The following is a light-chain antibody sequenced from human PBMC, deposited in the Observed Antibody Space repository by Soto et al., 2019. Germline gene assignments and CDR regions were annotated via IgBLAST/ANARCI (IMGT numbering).Light chain of an antibody. CDR3: AAWDDSLNGSWV. CDR1: SSNIGSNT. V-gene: IGLV1-44*01. Sequence: QLVLTQPPSASGTPGQRVTISCSGSSSNIGSNTVNWYQQLPGTAPKLLIYSNNQRPSGVPDRFSGSKSGTSASLAISGLQSEDEGDYYCAAWDDSLNGSWVFGGGTKLTVL. CDR2: SNN. J-gene: IGLJ3*02.